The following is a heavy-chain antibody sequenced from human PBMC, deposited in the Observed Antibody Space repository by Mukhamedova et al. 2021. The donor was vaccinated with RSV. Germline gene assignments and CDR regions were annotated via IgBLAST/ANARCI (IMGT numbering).Heavy chain of an antibody. CDR2: ISPYNGNT. D-gene: IGHD4-23*01. V-gene: IGHV1-18*01. J-gene: IGHJ4*02. CDR3: ARDLTGGGVAGF. Sequence: GQGLEWMGWISPYNGNTNYAQKLQDRVTMTTDTSTTTAYMELRSLRSDDTAVYYCARDLTGGGVAGFWGQGTLVTVSS.